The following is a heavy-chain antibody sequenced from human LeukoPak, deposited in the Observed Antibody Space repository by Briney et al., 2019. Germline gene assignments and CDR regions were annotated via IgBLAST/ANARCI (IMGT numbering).Heavy chain of an antibody. J-gene: IGHJ4*02. CDR2: IWYEGSNK. CDR3: ARGGKHRSRSGYYYYFDS. D-gene: IGHD3-22*01. V-gene: IGHV3-33*01. CDR1: GFTFSSYG. Sequence: PGGSLSLSCAASGFTFSSYGMHWVRQAPGKGLEWVAVIWYEGSNKYYADSVKGRFTISRDNSKNTLYLQMNSLRAEDTAVYYCARGGKHRSRSGYYYYFDSWGQGTLVTVSS.